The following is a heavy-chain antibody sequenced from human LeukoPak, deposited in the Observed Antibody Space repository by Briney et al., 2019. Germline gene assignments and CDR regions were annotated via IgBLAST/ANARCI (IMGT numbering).Heavy chain of an antibody. D-gene: IGHD6-13*01. CDR1: GGSFNGYY. Sequence: SETLSLTCAVYGGSFNGYYWSWIRQPPGKGLEWIGEINHSGSTNYNPSLKSRVTISVDTSKNQFSLKLSSVTAADTAVYYCARVPQFSAAGLNYYYGMDVWGKGTTVTVSS. V-gene: IGHV4-34*01. CDR3: ARVPQFSAAGLNYYYGMDV. CDR2: INHSGST. J-gene: IGHJ6*04.